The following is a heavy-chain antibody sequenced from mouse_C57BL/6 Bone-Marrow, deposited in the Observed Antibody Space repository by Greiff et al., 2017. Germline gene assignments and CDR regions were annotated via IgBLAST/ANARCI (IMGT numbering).Heavy chain of an antibody. V-gene: IGHV5-4*01. CDR2: ISAGGSYT. J-gene: IGHJ3*01. CDR1: GFTFSSYA. CDR3: ARGRAGAGFAY. D-gene: IGHD4-1*01. Sequence: EVLLVESGGGLVKPGGSLKLSCAASGFTFSSYAMPWVRQTPEQRLEWVATISAGGSYTYYPDNVKGRFTISRDNAKNTLYLQMSHLKSEDTAMYYCARGRAGAGFAYWGQGTLVTVSA.